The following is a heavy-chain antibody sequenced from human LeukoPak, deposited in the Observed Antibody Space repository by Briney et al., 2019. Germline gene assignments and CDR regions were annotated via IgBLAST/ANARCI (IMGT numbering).Heavy chain of an antibody. V-gene: IGHV4-4*07. CDR2: IYTSGST. CDR1: VGSISSYY. CDR3: ARDRGGTTTMAIDY. J-gene: IGHJ4*02. D-gene: IGHD1-26*01. Sequence: SETLSLTCTVSVGSISSYYWSWIRQPAGKGLEWIGRIYTSGSTNYNPSLKSRVTISLDKSKNQFSLNLSSVTAADTAVYYCARDRGGTTTMAIDYWGQGTLVTVSS.